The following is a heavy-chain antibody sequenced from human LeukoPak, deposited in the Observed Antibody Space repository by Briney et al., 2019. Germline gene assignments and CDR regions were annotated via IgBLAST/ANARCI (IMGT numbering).Heavy chain of an antibody. D-gene: IGHD3-22*01. J-gene: IGHJ4*02. Sequence: PGGSLRLSCAASGFTFSSYGMHWVRQAPGRGLEWVAFIRYDGSNKYYADSVKGRFTISRDNSKNTLYLQMNSLRAEDTAVYYCAKDCTPDYYDSSGYFDYWGQGTLVTVSS. V-gene: IGHV3-30*02. CDR3: AKDCTPDYYDSSGYFDY. CDR2: IRYDGSNK. CDR1: GFTFSSYG.